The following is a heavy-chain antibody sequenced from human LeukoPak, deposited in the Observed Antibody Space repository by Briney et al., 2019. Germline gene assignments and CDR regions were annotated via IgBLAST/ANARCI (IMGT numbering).Heavy chain of an antibody. CDR1: GFSLSGYW. CDR2: NNGDGSTT. Sequence: GGSLRLSCVASGFSLSGYWMYWVRQAAGKGLMYISRNNGDGSTTNYADVVKGRFTMSRDNVKNTLFLQMNSLRAEDTAIYFCGYFDSSGFYYGRLRYWGQGTPVTVSS. J-gene: IGHJ4*02. CDR3: GYFDSSGFYYGRLRY. V-gene: IGHV3-74*01. D-gene: IGHD3-22*01.